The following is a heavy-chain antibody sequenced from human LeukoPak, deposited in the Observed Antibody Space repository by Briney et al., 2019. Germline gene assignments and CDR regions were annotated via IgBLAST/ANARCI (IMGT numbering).Heavy chain of an antibody. CDR1: GFTFSSNT. J-gene: IGHJ4*02. Sequence: GGSLRLSCAASGFTFSSNTMSWVRQAPGRGLAWVSAIDGSGVTTFYADTVKGRFTISRYNSKNTLFLQMNSLRAEDTAIYYCTKRAPEYSSSWCLDYWGQGTLVTVSS. CDR2: IDGSGVTT. V-gene: IGHV3-23*01. CDR3: TKRAPEYSSSWCLDY. D-gene: IGHD6-13*01.